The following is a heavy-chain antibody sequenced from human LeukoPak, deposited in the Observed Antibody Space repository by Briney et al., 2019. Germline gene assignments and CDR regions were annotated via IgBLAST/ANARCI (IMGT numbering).Heavy chain of an antibody. CDR2: INSDGKCT. J-gene: IGHJ4*02. CDR1: GHFS. Sequence: GRCRSLACAASGHFSIHWFRQGAGKGIVVVSHINSDGKCTSYSASVKGRFAISKDNAKNTVYLQMTSLRAEDTAVYYCVSFYEKYWGRGTLVTVSS. D-gene: IGHD2/OR15-2a*01. V-gene: IGHV3-74*01. CDR3: VSFYEKY.